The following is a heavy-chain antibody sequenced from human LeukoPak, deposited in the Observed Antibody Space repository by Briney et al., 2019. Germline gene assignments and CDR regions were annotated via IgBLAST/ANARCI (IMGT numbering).Heavy chain of an antibody. V-gene: IGHV3-23*01. Sequence: AGGSLRLSCAASGFTFTRYAMNWVRQAPGKGLEWVSAISGSGFSTYYADSVKGRFTISRDNSKNTLYLQMNSLRAEDTAVYYCTKDRWATENYYFEYWGQGTLVTVSS. CDR1: GFTFTRYA. J-gene: IGHJ4*02. D-gene: IGHD1-26*01. CDR3: TKDRWATENYYFEY. CDR2: ISGSGFST.